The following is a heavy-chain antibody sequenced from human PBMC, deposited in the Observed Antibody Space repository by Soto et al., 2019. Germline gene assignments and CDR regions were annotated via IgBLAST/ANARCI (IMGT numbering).Heavy chain of an antibody. J-gene: IGHJ5*02. V-gene: IGHV4-39*01. Sequence: SETLSLTCTVSGGSISSSSYYWGWIRQPPGKGLEWIGSIYYSGSTYYNPSLKSRVPISVYRPKNQFSLKRSSVTAAETAVYYCARAYSSSSPDWFDPWGQGTLVTVSS. CDR2: IYYSGST. CDR1: GGSISSSSYY. D-gene: IGHD6-6*01. CDR3: ARAYSSSSPDWFDP.